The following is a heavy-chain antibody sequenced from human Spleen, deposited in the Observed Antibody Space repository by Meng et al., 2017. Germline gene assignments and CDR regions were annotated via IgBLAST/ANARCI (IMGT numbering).Heavy chain of an antibody. CDR2: INAVFGTT. CDR1: GYTFTHYG. CDR3: ARKAGNCISTTCYSLDY. D-gene: IGHD2-2*01. Sequence: SVKVSCKASGYTFTHYGVSWVRQAPGQGLEWMGGINAVFGTTNYAQKFQDRVTITSDESTSTVYMELTRLTSEDTAVYFCARKAGNCISTTCYSLDYWGQGTLVTVSS. J-gene: IGHJ4*02. V-gene: IGHV1-69*13.